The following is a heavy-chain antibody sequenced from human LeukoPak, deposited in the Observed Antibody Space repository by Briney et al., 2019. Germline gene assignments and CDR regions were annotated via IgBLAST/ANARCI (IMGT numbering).Heavy chain of an antibody. Sequence: PSETLSLTCTVSGGSISSYYWSWIRQPAGKGLEWIGRIYTSGSTNYNPSLKSRVTMSVDTSKNQFSLKLSSVPAADTAVYYCARAVDDYVWGSYHRGNWFDPWGQGTLVTVSS. J-gene: IGHJ5*02. CDR3: ARAVDDYVWGSYHRGNWFDP. D-gene: IGHD3-16*02. CDR1: GGSISSYY. CDR2: IYTSGST. V-gene: IGHV4-4*07.